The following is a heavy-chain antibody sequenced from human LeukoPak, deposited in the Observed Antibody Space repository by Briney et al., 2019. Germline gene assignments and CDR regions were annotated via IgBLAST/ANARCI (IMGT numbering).Heavy chain of an antibody. CDR3: TRDTGYPNWFDP. Sequence: GASVKVSCKASGYTFSSHGISWVRQAPGQGLEWVGWISAYNGNTDYAQRFQGRATVTTDTSTSTAYLHLRSLRSDDTAVYYCTRDTGYPNWFDPWGQGTLVTVSS. D-gene: IGHD3-9*01. CDR2: ISAYNGNT. J-gene: IGHJ5*02. V-gene: IGHV1-18*01. CDR1: GYTFSSHG.